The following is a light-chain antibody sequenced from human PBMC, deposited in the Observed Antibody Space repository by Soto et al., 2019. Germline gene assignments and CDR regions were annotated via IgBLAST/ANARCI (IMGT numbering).Light chain of an antibody. CDR2: GAS. Sequence: EIVLTQSPGTLSLSPVERATLPCRAVHIVKSSYLAWYQHKPGQAPRLLIYGASSRATGIPDRFSGSGSGTDFTLTISRLEPEDFAVYYCQQYGSSPITFGQGTRLEIK. CDR1: HIVKSSY. J-gene: IGKJ5*01. V-gene: IGKV3-20*01. CDR3: QQYGSSPIT.